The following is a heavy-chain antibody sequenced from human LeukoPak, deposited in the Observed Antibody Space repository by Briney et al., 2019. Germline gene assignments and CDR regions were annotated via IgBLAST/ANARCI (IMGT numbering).Heavy chain of an antibody. CDR3: AREAIGYSSSWSGYAFDI. D-gene: IGHD6-13*01. CDR2: IYYSGST. J-gene: IGHJ3*02. CDR1: GGSISSYY. V-gene: IGHV4-59*01. Sequence: SETLSLTCTVSGGSISSYYWSWIRQPPGKGLEWIGYIYYSGSTNYNPSLKSRVTISVDTSKNQFSLKLSSVTAADTAVYYCAREAIGYSSSWSGYAFDIWGQGTMVTVSS.